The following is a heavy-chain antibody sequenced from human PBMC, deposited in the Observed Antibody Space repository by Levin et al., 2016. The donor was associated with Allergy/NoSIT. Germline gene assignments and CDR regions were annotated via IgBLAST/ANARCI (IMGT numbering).Heavy chain of an antibody. D-gene: IGHD2-8*02. CDR1: GFSFTTAGVS. CDR2: IYWDDDK. Sequence: SGPTLKPTQTLTLTCSFSGFSFTTAGVSVAWIRQPPGKPLEWLALIYWDDDKRYSPSLKSRLTITKDTSKNHVVLTLTDVDPLDTATYYCASRRREFCTGPACRTLDYWGQGVLVTVS. CDR3: ASRRREFCTGPACRTLDY. V-gene: IGHV2-5*02. J-gene: IGHJ4*02.